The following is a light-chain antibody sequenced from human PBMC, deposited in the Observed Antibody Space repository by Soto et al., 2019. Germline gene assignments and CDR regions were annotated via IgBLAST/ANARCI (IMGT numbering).Light chain of an antibody. CDR2: EVR. Sequence: QSALTQPASVSGSPGQSITISCTGTSSDVGGFNYVSWYQQRPGKAPKLMIYEVRNRPSGVSNRFSGSKSGNTASLTISGLQAEDEADYFCCSYTSSVTLAFGGGTKLTVL. V-gene: IGLV2-14*01. J-gene: IGLJ2*01. CDR1: SSDVGGFNY. CDR3: CSYTSSVTLA.